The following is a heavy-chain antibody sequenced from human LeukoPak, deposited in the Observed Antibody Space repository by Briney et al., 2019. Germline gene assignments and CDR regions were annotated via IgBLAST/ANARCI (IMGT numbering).Heavy chain of an antibody. CDR2: MNPNSGGT. CDR1: GYTFTSYD. J-gene: IGHJ3*02. V-gene: IGHV1-2*02. CDR3: ARDRRDAFDI. Sequence: EASVKVSCKTSGYTFTSYDINWVRQTTGQGLEWMGWMNPNSGGTNYAQKFQGRVTMTRDTSISTAYMELSRLRSDDTAVYYCARDRRDAFDIWGQGTMVTVSS.